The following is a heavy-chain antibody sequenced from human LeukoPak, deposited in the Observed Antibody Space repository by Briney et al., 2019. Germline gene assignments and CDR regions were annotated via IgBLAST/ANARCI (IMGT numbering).Heavy chain of an antibody. CDR2: ISSSSSYI. J-gene: IGHJ4*02. Sequence: PGGSLRLSCAASGFTSSSYSMNWVRQAPGKGLEWVSSISSSSSYIYYADSVKGRFTISRDNAKNSLYLQMNSLRAGDTAVYYCARAGSSNFDYWGQGTLVTVSS. CDR1: GFTSSSYS. CDR3: ARAGSSNFDY. D-gene: IGHD6-6*01. V-gene: IGHV3-21*01.